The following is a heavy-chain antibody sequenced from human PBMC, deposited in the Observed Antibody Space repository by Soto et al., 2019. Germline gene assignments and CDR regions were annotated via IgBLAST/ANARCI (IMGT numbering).Heavy chain of an antibody. D-gene: IGHD4-4*01. Sequence: GGSLRLSCAASGFTFSSYAMSWVRQAPGKGLEWVSAISGSGGSTYYADSVKGRFTISRDNSKNTLYLQMNSLRAEDTAVYYCAKVPPEGYSNYVSYYYYYMDVWGKGTTVTVSS. CDR1: GFTFSSYA. V-gene: IGHV3-23*01. CDR2: ISGSGGST. J-gene: IGHJ6*03. CDR3: AKVPPEGYSNYVSYYYYYMDV.